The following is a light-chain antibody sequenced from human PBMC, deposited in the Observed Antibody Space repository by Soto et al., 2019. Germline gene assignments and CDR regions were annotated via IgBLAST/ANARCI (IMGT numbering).Light chain of an antibody. Sequence: QSALTQPPSVSGSPGQSVTISCTGTSSDIGGYNYVSWYQQLPGKAPKLMIYDVSKRPSGVPDRFSGSNSGNTASLTISGLQTEDEADYYCRSYAGTTHVFGTGTKLTVL. CDR1: SSDIGGYNY. CDR2: DVS. J-gene: IGLJ1*01. V-gene: IGLV2-11*01. CDR3: RSYAGTTHV.